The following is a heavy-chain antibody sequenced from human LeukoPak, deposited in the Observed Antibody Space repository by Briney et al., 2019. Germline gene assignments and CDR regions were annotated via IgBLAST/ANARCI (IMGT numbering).Heavy chain of an antibody. CDR3: ARWGRGYDFWSGLAKDMDV. CDR1: GYTFTVYY. Sequence: ASVNVSCKASGYTFTVYYMHWVRQAPGQGLEWMGWINPNSGGTNYAQKFQGRVTMTRDTSISTAYMELSRLRSDDTAVYYCARWGRGYDFWSGLAKDMDVWGKGTTVTVSS. J-gene: IGHJ6*03. D-gene: IGHD3-3*01. CDR2: INPNSGGT. V-gene: IGHV1-2*02.